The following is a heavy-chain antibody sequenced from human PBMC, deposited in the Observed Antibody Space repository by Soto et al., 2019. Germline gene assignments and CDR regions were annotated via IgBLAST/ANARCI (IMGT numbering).Heavy chain of an antibody. CDR1: GFTFSSYD. Sequence: EVQLLESGGGLVQPGGSLRLSCAASGFTFSSYDMSWVRQAPGKGLEWVSVISGGGGTTYYADSVKGRFTISRDNSRTRLYLQKNSLRAEDTAVYYCARDTDLDYWGQGTLVTVSS. V-gene: IGHV3-23*01. J-gene: IGHJ4*02. CDR2: ISGGGGTT. CDR3: ARDTDLDY. D-gene: IGHD4-17*01.